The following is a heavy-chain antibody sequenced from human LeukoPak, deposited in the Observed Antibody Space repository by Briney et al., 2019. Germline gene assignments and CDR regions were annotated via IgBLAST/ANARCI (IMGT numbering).Heavy chain of an antibody. D-gene: IGHD1-1*01. V-gene: IGHV3-11*01. CDR2: IRYTATDI. CDR3: ARDDMFERPSFDI. CDR1: GFPFCDYD. Sequence: SGGSLRLSCAPSGFPFCDYDMSWRREARGEGGEGVSYIRYTATDIYYADSGKGRFTISSDNAKKSLYLQMNSLRADDPAVYYCARDDMFERPSFDIWGQGTMVTVSS. J-gene: IGHJ3*02.